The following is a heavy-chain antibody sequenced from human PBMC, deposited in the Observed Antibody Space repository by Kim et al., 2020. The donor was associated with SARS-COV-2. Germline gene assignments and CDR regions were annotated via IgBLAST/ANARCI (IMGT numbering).Heavy chain of an antibody. CDR3: ARGPQIPLVSWVRFPFDS. CDR1: GGSFSGYY. CDR2: INHSGST. Sequence: SETLSLTCAVYGGSFSGYYWSWIRQPPGKGLEWIGEINHSGSTNYNPSLKSRVTISVDTSKNQFSLKLSSVTAADTAVYYCARGPQIPLVSWVRFPFDS. V-gene: IGHV4-34*01. D-gene: IGHD3-10*01. J-gene: IGHJ4*01.